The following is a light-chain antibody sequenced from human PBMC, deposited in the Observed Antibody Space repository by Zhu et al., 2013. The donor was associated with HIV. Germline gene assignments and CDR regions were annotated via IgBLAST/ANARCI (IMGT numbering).Light chain of an antibody. V-gene: IGLV2-14*01. Sequence: QSALTQPASVSGSPGQSITISCTGTSSDIGGFNYVSWYQHHPGKAPKLMFYEVSNRPSGVSNRFSGSKSGNTASLTVSGLQAEDEADYYCSSYAGSNNLVFGGGTKLTVL. CDR3: SSYAGSNNLV. CDR2: EVS. CDR1: SSDIGGFNY. J-gene: IGLJ2*01.